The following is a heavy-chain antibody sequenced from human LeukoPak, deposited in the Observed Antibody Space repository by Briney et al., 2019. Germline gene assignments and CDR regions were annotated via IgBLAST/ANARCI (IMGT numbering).Heavy chain of an antibody. CDR3: ARHTREDPFDY. CDR2: IYYSGST. J-gene: IGHJ4*02. V-gene: IGHV4-59*08. D-gene: IGHD1-26*01. Sequence: SETLSLTCTVSGGSISGYYWSWIRQPPGKGLEWIGYIYYSGSTNYNPSLKSRVTISVDTSKNQFSLKLSSVTAADTAVYYCARHTREDPFDYWGQGTLVTVSS. CDR1: GGSISGYY.